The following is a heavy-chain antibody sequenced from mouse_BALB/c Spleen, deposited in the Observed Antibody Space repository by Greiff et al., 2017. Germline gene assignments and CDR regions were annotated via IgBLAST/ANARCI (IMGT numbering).Heavy chain of an antibody. Sequence: EVQGVESGGGLVKPGGSLKLSCAASGFTFSSYAMSWVRQSPEKRLEWVAEISSGGSYTYYPDSVKGRFTISRDNAKNNLYLQMSSLKSEDTAMYYCARDRGTTAPWFAYWGQGTLVTVSA. CDR1: GFTFSSYA. J-gene: IGHJ3*01. CDR3: ARDRGTTAPWFAY. CDR2: ISSGGSYT. V-gene: IGHV5-9-4*01. D-gene: IGHD1-2*01.